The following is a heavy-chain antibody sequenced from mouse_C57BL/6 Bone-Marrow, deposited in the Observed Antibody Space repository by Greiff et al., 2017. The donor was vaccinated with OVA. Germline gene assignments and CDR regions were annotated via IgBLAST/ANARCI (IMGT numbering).Heavy chain of an antibody. D-gene: IGHD3-3*01. V-gene: IGHV1-69*01. J-gene: IGHJ3*01. CDR1: GYTFTSYW. CDR2: IDPSDSYT. CDR3: ARLGDVRFAY. Sequence: VQLQQPGAELVMPGASVKLSCKASGYTFTSYWMHWVKQRPGQGLEWIGEIDPSDSYTNYNQKFKGKSTLTVDKSSSTAYMQLSSLTSEDSAVYDCARLGDVRFAYWGQGTLVTVSA.